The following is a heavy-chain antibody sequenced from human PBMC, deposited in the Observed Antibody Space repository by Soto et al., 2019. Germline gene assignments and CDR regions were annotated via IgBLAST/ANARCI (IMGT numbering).Heavy chain of an antibody. CDR1: GYTFTSYA. CDR3: ARDSRYNWNYGAFDI. Sequence: ASVKVSCKASGYTFTSYAMHWVRQAPGQRLEWMGWINAGNGNTKYSQKFQGRVTITRDTSASPAHMELSSLRSEDTAGYYCARDSRYNWNYGAFDIWGQGTMVTVSS. CDR2: INAGNGNT. V-gene: IGHV1-3*01. D-gene: IGHD1-7*01. J-gene: IGHJ3*02.